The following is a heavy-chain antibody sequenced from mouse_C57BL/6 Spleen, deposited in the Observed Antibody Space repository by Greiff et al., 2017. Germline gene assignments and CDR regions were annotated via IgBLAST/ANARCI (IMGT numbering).Heavy chain of an antibody. D-gene: IGHD1-1*01. CDR3: ASGGYYGSSSAWFAY. Sequence: VQLQQPGAELVKPGASVKMSCKASGYTFTSYWITWVKQRPGQGLEWIGDIYPGSGSTNYNEKFKSKATLTVDTSSSTAYMQLSSLTSEDSAVYYCASGGYYGSSSAWFAYWGQGTLVTVSA. CDR1: GYTFTSYW. V-gene: IGHV1-55*01. J-gene: IGHJ3*01. CDR2: IYPGSGST.